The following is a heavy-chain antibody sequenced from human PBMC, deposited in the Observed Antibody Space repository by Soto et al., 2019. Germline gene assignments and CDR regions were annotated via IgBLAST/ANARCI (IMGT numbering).Heavy chain of an antibody. CDR1: GFLFSTYA. Sequence: EVQLLESGGGLAHPGGSLTLSCAASGFLFSTYAMNWVRQAPGKGLEWVSAISSTGDSTYYAESVRGRFIISRDNSINTLHLQMSGLRTEDTALYYCAHPRGYGIFDAVDIWGQGTMVTVSS. CDR2: ISSTGDST. D-gene: IGHD4-17*01. J-gene: IGHJ3*02. V-gene: IGHV3-23*01. CDR3: AHPRGYGIFDAVDI.